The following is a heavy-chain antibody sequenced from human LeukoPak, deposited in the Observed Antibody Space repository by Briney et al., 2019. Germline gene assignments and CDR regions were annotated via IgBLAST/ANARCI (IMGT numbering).Heavy chain of an antibody. V-gene: IGHV3-23*01. CDR3: AKDQRSYRTDAFDI. CDR2: ISGSGGST. J-gene: IGHJ3*02. CDR1: GFTFSSYG. D-gene: IGHD1-14*01. Sequence: GGTLRLSCAASGFTFSSYGMTWVRQAPGKGLEWVSAISGSGGSTYYADSVKGRFTISRDNSKNTLYLQMNSLRAEDTAVYYCAKDQRSYRTDAFDIWGQGTMVTVSS.